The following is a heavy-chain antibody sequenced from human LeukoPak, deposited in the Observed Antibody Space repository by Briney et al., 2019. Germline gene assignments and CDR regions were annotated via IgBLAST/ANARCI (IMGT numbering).Heavy chain of an antibody. CDR3: AKVGQPWSIWDYFDY. CDR2: IRYDGSNT. J-gene: IGHJ4*02. Sequence: EGSLRLSCAASGFTFNNYGMHWVRQAPGKGLEWVAFIRYDGSNTYYADSVKGRFTISRDNSKNTLYLQMNSLRAGDTAVYYCAKVGQPWSIWDYFDYWGQGTLVTVSS. V-gene: IGHV3-30*02. CDR1: GFTFNNYG. D-gene: IGHD3-16*01.